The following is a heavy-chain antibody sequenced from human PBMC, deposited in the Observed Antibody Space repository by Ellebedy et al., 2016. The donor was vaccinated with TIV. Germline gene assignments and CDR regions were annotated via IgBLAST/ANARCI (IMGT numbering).Heavy chain of an antibody. Sequence: GGSLRLSXAASGFTLSGSAMHWVRQASGKGLEWVGRIRSKPNSYATAYAASVKGRFTISRDDSKNTAYLQMNSLKTEDTAVYYCARSGSYSAFHYWGQGTLVTVSS. V-gene: IGHV3-73*01. J-gene: IGHJ4*02. CDR3: ARSGSYSAFHY. CDR2: IRSKPNSYAT. D-gene: IGHD3-10*01. CDR1: GFTLSGSA.